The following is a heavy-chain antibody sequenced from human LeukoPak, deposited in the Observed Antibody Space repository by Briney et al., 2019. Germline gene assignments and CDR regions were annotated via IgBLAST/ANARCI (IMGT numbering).Heavy chain of an antibody. Sequence: ASVKVSCKASGYTFTSYGISWVRQALGQGLEWMGWISAYNGNTNYAQKLQGRVTMTTDTSTSTAYMELRSLRSDDTAVYYCARGLETYYDFWSGYYYYGMDVWGQGTTVTVSS. CDR2: ISAYNGNT. D-gene: IGHD3-3*01. CDR3: ARGLETYYDFWSGYYYYGMDV. V-gene: IGHV1-18*01. CDR1: GYTFTSYG. J-gene: IGHJ6*02.